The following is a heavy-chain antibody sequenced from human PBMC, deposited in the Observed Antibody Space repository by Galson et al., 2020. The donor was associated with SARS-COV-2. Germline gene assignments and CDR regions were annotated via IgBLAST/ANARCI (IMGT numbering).Heavy chain of an antibody. CDR1: GYTFTSSA. CDR3: ARGYSNYYGMDV. CDR2: MNTGNGNR. Sequence: ASVKVSCKASGYTFTSSAMHWVRQAPGQRLEWMGWMNTGNGNRKYSEKFQDRVSITRDTSATTVYMELNSLRSEDTAVYYCARGYSNYYGMDVWGQGTTVTVSS. V-gene: IGHV1-3*04. D-gene: IGHD2-21*01. J-gene: IGHJ6*02.